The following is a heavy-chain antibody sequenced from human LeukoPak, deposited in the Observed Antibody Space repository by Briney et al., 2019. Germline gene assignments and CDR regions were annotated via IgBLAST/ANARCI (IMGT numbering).Heavy chain of an antibody. J-gene: IGHJ6*02. D-gene: IGHD3-10*01. CDR1: GGSFSGYY. CDR3: ARVGSGSYYPPRYYYYGTDV. Sequence: ASETLSLTCAVYGGSFSGYYWSWIRQPPGKGLEWIGEINHSGSTNYNPSLKSRVTISVDTSKNQFSLKLSSVTAADTAVYYCARVGSGSYYPPRYYYYGTDVWGQGTTVTVSS. V-gene: IGHV4-34*01. CDR2: INHSGST.